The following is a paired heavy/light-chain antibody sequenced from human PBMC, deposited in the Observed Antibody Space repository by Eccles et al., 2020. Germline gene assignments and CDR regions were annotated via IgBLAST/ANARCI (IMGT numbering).Heavy chain of an antibody. D-gene: IGHD1-1*01. CDR3: ARWGQVEGDYYYGLDV. CDR2: IYIGGVT. Sequence: QVQLQESGPGLVRPSETLSITCSVSGGSITEYYWSWIRQPAGKRPEWLGRIYIGGVTHSNPSLRSRVALSVDTSKNQISLRVTSVTAADTAVYYCARWGQVEGDYYYGLDVWGQGTTVIVSS. J-gene: IGHJ6*02. V-gene: IGHV4-4*07. CDR1: GGSITEYY.
Light chain of an antibody. CDR2: LGS. Sequence: DIVMTQSPLSLSVTPGEPASISCRSSQSLLHNNGYTYLDWYLQKPGQSPQLLIFLGSNRASGVPDRFSGSESGADFSLKISRVEAEDAGVYYCMQALQSPWTFGQGTKLEIK. J-gene: IGKJ2*01. CDR1: QSLLHNNGYTY. V-gene: IGKV2-28*01. CDR3: MQALQSPWT.